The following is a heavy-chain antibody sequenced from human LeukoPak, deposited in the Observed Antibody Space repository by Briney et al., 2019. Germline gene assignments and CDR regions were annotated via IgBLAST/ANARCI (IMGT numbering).Heavy chain of an antibody. CDR3: ARHPGYSSGWWYFDF. J-gene: IGHJ4*02. V-gene: IGHV4-34*01. Sequence: SETLSLTCAVYGGSFSGYYWSWIRQPPGKGLEWLGSINYSGTIFYSPSLNSRVTISVDTSGNQFSPKLTSATAADTAVYYCARHPGYSSGWWYFDFWGQGTLVTVSS. CDR2: INYSGTI. D-gene: IGHD5-18*01. CDR1: GGSFSGYY.